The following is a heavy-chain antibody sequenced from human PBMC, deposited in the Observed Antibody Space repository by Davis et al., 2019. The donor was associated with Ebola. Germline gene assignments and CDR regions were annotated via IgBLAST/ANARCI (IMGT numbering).Heavy chain of an antibody. J-gene: IGHJ5*02. CDR2: IHHSGST. CDR1: GGSSSGYY. D-gene: IGHD2-2*01. V-gene: IGHV4-34*01. Sequence: QTLSLTCAVYGGSSSGYYWTWIRQPPGKGLEWIGEIHHSGSTNYNPSLKSRVTISEDTSKNQFSLRLTSATAADTAVYYCARKPARWENWFDPWGQGTLVTVSS. CDR3: ARKPARWENWFDP.